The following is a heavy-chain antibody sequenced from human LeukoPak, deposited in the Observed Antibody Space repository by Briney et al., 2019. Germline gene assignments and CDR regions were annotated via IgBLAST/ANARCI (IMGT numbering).Heavy chain of an antibody. D-gene: IGHD1-14*01. V-gene: IGHV3-74*01. CDR2: INTDGSST. J-gene: IGHJ4*02. CDR1: GFTFSRYW. Sequence: GGSLRLSCAASGFTFSRYWMHWVGQAPGKGLVWVSRINTDGSSTNYADYVKGRFTISRDNAKNTVYLQMNSLRAEDTALYYCAKPAKTDYTDYWGQGTLVTVSS. CDR3: AKPAKTDYTDY.